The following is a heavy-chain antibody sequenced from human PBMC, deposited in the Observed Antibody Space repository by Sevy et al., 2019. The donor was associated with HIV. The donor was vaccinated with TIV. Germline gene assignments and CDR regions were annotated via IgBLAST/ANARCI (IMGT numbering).Heavy chain of an antibody. CDR1: GGSISSGGYY. CDR3: ARDPTYYYGSGSYYAYYGMDV. V-gene: IGHV4-31*03. J-gene: IGHJ6*02. CDR2: IYYSGST. Sequence: SETLSLTCTVSGGSISSGGYYWSWIRQHPGKGLEWIGYIYYSGSTYYNPSLKSRVTISVDTSKNQFSLKLSSVTAADTAMYYCARDPTYYYGSGSYYAYYGMDVWGQGTTVTVSS. D-gene: IGHD3-10*01.